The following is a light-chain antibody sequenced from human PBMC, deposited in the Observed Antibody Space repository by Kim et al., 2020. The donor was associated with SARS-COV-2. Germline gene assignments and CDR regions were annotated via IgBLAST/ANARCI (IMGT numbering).Light chain of an antibody. CDR3: QQTYGSPIT. V-gene: IGKV1-39*01. J-gene: IGKJ5*01. CDR1: QSISQSMSSY. Sequence: RVSITCLASQSISQSMSSYLNWYQHKPARAPKLLIYAASSLQSGVPSRFSGSGSGTDFTLTISSLQPEDFATYYCQQTYGSPITFGQGTRLDIK. CDR2: AAS.